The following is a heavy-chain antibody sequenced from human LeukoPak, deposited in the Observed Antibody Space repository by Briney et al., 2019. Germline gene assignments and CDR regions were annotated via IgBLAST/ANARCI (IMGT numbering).Heavy chain of an antibody. CDR2: INHSGST. CDR3: ARDESSSWQEGNWFDP. V-gene: IGHV4-34*01. J-gene: IGHJ5*02. D-gene: IGHD6-13*01. CDR1: GGSFSGYY. Sequence: PSETLSLTCAVYGGSFSGYYWSWIRQPPGKGLEWIGEINHSGSTNYNPSLKSRVTISVDKSKNQFSLKLSSVTAADTAVYYCARDESSSWQEGNWFDPWGQGTLVTVSS.